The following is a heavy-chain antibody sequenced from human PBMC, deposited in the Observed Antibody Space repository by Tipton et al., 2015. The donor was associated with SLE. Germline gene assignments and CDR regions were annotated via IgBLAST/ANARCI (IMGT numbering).Heavy chain of an antibody. CDR2: IIPIFGTS. CDR3: ARAPIDFWSGYIFDS. CDR1: GDTFNNYG. D-gene: IGHD3-3*01. J-gene: IGHJ4*02. Sequence: QSGAEVKRPGSSVKVSCKASGDTFNNYGISWVRRAPGQGLEWMGQIIPIFGTSHYAQTFQGRVTMTTDESMSTAYMELSSLGSEDTAVYYCARAPIDFWSGYIFDSWGQGTLVTVSS. V-gene: IGHV1-69*05.